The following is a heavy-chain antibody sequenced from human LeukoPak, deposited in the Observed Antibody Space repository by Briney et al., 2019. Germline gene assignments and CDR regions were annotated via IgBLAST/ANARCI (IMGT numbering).Heavy chain of an antibody. V-gene: IGHV4-59*01. Sequence: SETLSLICTVSGGSMRSYLWSWSRQSAGGQLESIGYIYYSGDTNYNPSLESRVTMSADTSKNQFSLQMTSVTAADTAVYYCARAPYGHPVYHNYYMDIWGEGTTVTVSS. CDR2: IYYSGDT. CDR1: GGSMRSYL. CDR3: ARAPYGHPVYHNYYMDI. J-gene: IGHJ6*03. D-gene: IGHD5/OR15-5a*01.